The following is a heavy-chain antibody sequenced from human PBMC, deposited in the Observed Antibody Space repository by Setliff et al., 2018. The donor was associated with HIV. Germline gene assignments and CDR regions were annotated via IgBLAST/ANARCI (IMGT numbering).Heavy chain of an antibody. V-gene: IGHV3-7*01. D-gene: IGHD7-27*01. Sequence: GGSLRLSCAASGFTFSSYWMTWVRQAPGKGLEWVANIKQDGSEKYYVDSVKGRFTISRDNAKNSLYLQMNSLRAEDTAVYYCARERRHWGGNYYYYYMDVWGKGTTVTVSS. CDR1: GFTFSSYW. CDR2: IKQDGSEK. J-gene: IGHJ6*03. CDR3: ARERRHWGGNYYYYYMDV.